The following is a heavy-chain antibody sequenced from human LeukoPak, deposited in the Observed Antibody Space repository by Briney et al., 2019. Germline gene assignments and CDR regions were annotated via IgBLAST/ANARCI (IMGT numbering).Heavy chain of an antibody. Sequence: GASVKVSCKASGGTFSSYAISWVRQAPGQGLDWMGGIIPIFGTANYAQKFQGRVTITADKSTSTAYMELSSLRSEDTAVYYCARDDILTGYYSFDYWGQGTLVTVSS. CDR2: IIPIFGTA. D-gene: IGHD3-9*01. CDR1: GGTFSSYA. J-gene: IGHJ4*02. CDR3: ARDDILTGYYSFDY. V-gene: IGHV1-69*06.